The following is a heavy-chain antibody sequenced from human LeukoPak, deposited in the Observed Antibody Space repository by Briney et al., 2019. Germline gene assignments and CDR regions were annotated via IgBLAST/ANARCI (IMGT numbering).Heavy chain of an antibody. D-gene: IGHD2-21*02. CDR1: GFTFSSYS. Sequence: GGSLRLSCAASGFTFSSYSMNWVRQAPGKGLEWVSSISSSSSYIYYADSVKGRFTISRDNARNSLYLQMNSLRAEDTAVYYCGRGDRVTPPPFFDYGARGPLVPVS. CDR2: ISSSSSYI. J-gene: IGHJ4*02. CDR3: GRGDRVTPPPFFDY. V-gene: IGHV3-21*01.